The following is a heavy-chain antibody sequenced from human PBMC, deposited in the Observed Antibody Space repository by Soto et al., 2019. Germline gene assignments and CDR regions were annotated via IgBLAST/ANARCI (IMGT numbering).Heavy chain of an antibody. CDR3: ARSDREVPYYGMDV. CDR1: CYTFNTYG. V-gene: IGHV1-18*04. Sequence: QVQLVQSGKEVVKPGASVKVSCQASCYTFNTYGISWVRQAPGQGLEWMGWIRAYNDNTKYAQNLQGRVTMTTDTATRTAYLELRSLRSDDTAVFYCARSDREVPYYGMDVWGQGTTVTVSS. CDR2: IRAYNDNT. J-gene: IGHJ6*02. D-gene: IGHD1-1*01.